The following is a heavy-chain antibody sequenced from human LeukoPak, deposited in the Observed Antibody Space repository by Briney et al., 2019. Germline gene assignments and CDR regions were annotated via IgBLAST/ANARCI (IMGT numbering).Heavy chain of an antibody. CDR3: ARDKMGTHYFDY. J-gene: IGHJ4*02. CDR2: ISFDGRNK. D-gene: IGHD5-24*01. V-gene: IGHV3-30*04. CDR1: GFTFISYA. Sequence: GESLRLSCAASGFTFISYAMCWVRQAPGKGLEWVALISFDGRNKYFADSVKGRFTISRDDSKNTLYLQMNSLRTDDMGVYYCARDKMGTHYFDYWGQGTLVTVSS.